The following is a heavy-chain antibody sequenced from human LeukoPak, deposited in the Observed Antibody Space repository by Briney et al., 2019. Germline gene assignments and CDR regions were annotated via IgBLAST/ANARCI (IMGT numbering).Heavy chain of an antibody. CDR2: INHSGST. CDR1: GGSFSGYY. J-gene: IGHJ4*02. CDR3: ARETYYDYVWGSYRWFDY. Sequence: PSETLSLTCAVYGGSFSGYYWSWIRQPPGKGLEWIGEINHSGSTNYNPSLKSRVTISVDTSKNQFSLKLSSVTAADTAVYYCARETYYDYVWGSYRWFDYWGQGTLVTVSS. V-gene: IGHV4-34*09. D-gene: IGHD3-16*02.